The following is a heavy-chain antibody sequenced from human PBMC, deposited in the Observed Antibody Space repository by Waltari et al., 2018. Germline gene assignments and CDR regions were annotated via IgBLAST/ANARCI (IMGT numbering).Heavy chain of an antibody. V-gene: IGHV1-2*06. J-gene: IGHJ3*02. CDR1: GYTFTSYA. CDR3: ARGDGGTTGTGAFDI. Sequence: QVQLVQSGAEVKKPGASVKVSCKASGYTFTSYAMHWVRQAPGQRLEWMGRINPNSGGTNYAQKFQGRVTMTRDTSISTAYMELSRLRSDDTAVYYCARGDGGTTGTGAFDIWGQGTMVTVSS. D-gene: IGHD1-1*01. CDR2: INPNSGGT.